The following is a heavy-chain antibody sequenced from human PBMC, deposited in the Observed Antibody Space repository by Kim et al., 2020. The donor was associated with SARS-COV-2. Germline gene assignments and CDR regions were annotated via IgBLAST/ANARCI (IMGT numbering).Heavy chain of an antibody. V-gene: IGHV6-1*01. CDR2: TYYRSKWFN. CDR3: VRDGGDSLGHFDY. Sequence: SQTLSLTCALSGDSVSSNSAAWNWFRQSPSRGLEWLGRTYYRSKWFNDYEVSVKSRVSVNPDTTKNQFSLHLSSVTPEDTAVYYCVRDGGDSLGHFDYWGQGILVTVSS. D-gene: IGHD2-21*02. J-gene: IGHJ4*02. CDR1: GDSVSSNSAA.